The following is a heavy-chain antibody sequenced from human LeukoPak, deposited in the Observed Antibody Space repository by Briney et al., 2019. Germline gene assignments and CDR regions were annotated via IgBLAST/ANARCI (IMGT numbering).Heavy chain of an antibody. D-gene: IGHD3-3*01. CDR2: ISGSGGST. CDR3: AKFYYDFWSGYPHFDY. Sequence: QPGGSLRLSFAASGFTFSSCAMSWVRQAPGKGLEWVSSISGSGGSTYYADSVKGRFTISRDNSKNTLYLQMNSLRAEDTAVYYCAKFYYDFWSGYPHFDYWGQGTLVTVSS. V-gene: IGHV3-23*01. J-gene: IGHJ4*02. CDR1: GFTFSSCA.